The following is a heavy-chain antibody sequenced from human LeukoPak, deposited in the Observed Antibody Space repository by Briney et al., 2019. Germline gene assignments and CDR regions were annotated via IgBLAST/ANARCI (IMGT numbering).Heavy chain of an antibody. J-gene: IGHJ4*02. V-gene: IGHV4-4*07. Sequence: PSDTLSLTCAVSGDSISCCYWTWIRQSAGKGLEWIGRIFITGSTNYNPSLQGRVTMSVDRSKSQFSLRLSSVTAADTAVYYCMRQGYNFGAFNAWGQGTLVTVSS. CDR2: IFITGST. CDR1: GDSISCCY. D-gene: IGHD3-3*01. CDR3: MRQGYNFGAFNA.